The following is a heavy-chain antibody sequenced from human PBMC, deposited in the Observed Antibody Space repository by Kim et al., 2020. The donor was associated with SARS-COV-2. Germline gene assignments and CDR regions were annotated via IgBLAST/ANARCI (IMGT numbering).Heavy chain of an antibody. CDR3: ARESGYFDW. CDR2: IKQDGSEK. CDR1: GLTFSGYW. D-gene: IGHD3-22*01. J-gene: IGHJ4*02. V-gene: IGHV3-7*03. Sequence: GGSLRLSCAASGLTFSGYWMSWVRQAPGKGLEWVATIKQDGSEKYYVDSVKGRFTISRDNAKNSLHLQMNSLRAEDTAVYYCARESGYFDWWGQGALVTVSS.